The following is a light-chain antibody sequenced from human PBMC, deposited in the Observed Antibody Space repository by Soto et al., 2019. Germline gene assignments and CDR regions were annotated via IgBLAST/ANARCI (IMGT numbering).Light chain of an antibody. CDR3: QQYGSSPLT. Sequence: VMTQSPDTLSVSPGERATLSCRASETVRSNLAWYQQKPGQAPRLLIYAASTRATGIPARFSGSGSGTDFTLTISRLEPEDFAVYYCQQYGSSPLTFGGGTKVDIK. V-gene: IGKV3-20*01. J-gene: IGKJ4*01. CDR2: AAS. CDR1: ETVRSN.